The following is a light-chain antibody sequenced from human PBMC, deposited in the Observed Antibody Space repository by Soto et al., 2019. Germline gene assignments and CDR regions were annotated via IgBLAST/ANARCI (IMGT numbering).Light chain of an antibody. V-gene: IGKV1-5*02. CDR3: PQSSVYWT. CDR1: QSVSTR. J-gene: IGKJ1*01. Sequence: SHRSQSPSSLSPSVGDRVTIICRGSQSVSTRLAWYQQKPGKAPKVLIYDASSCAGGVPARFTGIGSGTEFTLTINSLAPDAFGTCYCPQSSVYWTFGKGTTG. CDR2: DAS.